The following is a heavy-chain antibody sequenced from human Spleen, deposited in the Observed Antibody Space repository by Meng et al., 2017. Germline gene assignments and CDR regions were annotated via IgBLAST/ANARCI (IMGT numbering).Heavy chain of an antibody. D-gene: IGHD2-8*01. CDR3: ARDRLCSNGVCRYGMDV. CDR2: IYSGGST. Sequence: GGSLRLSCVGSGLNVYNNYMSWVRQAPGKGPEWVSVIYSGGSTYYADSVKGRFTLSSDKSKNSLFLQMNNLRVEDTAVYYCARDRLCSNGVCRYGMDVWGQGTTVTGAS. J-gene: IGHJ6*01. V-gene: IGHV3-53*01. CDR1: GLNVYNNY.